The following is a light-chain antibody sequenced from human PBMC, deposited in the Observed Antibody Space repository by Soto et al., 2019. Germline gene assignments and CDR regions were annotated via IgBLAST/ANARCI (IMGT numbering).Light chain of an antibody. J-gene: IGKJ1*01. CDR1: RTVGSD. Sequence: EIVMTQYPATLSVSPRERATLSCRASRTVGSDLAWYQQKLGQAPRLLIYGASTRATGIPARFSGSGPGSEFTRTVSSLRSEDFAIYFCQPYKNWPPDRTFGQGTKVEIK. CDR3: QPYKNWPPDRT. V-gene: IGKV3-15*01. CDR2: GAS.